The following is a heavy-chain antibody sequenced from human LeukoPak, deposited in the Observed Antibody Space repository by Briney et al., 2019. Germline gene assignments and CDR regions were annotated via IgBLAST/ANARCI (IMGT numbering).Heavy chain of an antibody. J-gene: IGHJ4*02. CDR2: ISSTGSTI. CDR3: ARDAPEVDY. CDR1: GFTFSSYS. V-gene: IGHV3-48*04. Sequence: PGGSLRLSCAASGFTFSSYSMNWVRQAPGKGLEWVSYISSTGSTIHYADSVKGRFTMSRDNAKKSLYLQMNSLRAEDTAVYYCARDAPEVDYWGQGTLVTVSS.